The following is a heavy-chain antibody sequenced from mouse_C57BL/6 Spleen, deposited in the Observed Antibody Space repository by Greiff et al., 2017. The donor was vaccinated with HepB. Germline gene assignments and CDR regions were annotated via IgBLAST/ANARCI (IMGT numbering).Heavy chain of an antibody. D-gene: IGHD1-1*01. J-gene: IGHJ3*01. CDR3: ARYYGSSQAWFAY. CDR1: GYTFTSYG. CDR2: IYPRSGNT. V-gene: IGHV1-81*01. Sequence: QVQLKESGAELARPGASVKLSCKASGYTFTSYGISWVKQRTGQGLEWIGEIYPRSGNTYYNEKFKGKATLTADKSSSTAYMELRSLTSEDSAVYFCARYYGSSQAWFAYWGQGTLVTVSA.